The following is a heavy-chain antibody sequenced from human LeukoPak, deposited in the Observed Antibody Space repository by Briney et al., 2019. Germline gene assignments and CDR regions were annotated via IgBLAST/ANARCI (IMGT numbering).Heavy chain of an antibody. J-gene: IGHJ5*02. CDR2: ISSSSSTI. D-gene: IGHD3-3*01. CDR1: GLTFSSYS. V-gene: IGHV3-48*04. Sequence: GGSLRLSCVASGLTFSSYSMNWVRQAPGKGLEWISYISSSSSTIYYADSVKGRFTISRDDAKNSLYLQMNSLRAEDTAVYYCASGKGHDFWSGYLSWFDPWGQGTLVTVSS. CDR3: ASGKGHDFWSGYLSWFDP.